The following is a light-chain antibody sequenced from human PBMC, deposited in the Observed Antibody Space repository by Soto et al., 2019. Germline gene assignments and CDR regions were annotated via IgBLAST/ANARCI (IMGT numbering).Light chain of an antibody. CDR1: SSDVGGYNY. CDR3: SSYTSSSPLDV. CDR2: EVS. J-gene: IGLJ1*01. Sequence: QSALTQPASVSGSPGQSITISCTGTSSDVGGYNYVSWYQQHPDKAPKLMIYEVSNRPSGVSNRFSGSKSGNTASLTISGLQAEDEADYYCSSYTSSSPLDVFGTGTKVTVL. V-gene: IGLV2-14*01.